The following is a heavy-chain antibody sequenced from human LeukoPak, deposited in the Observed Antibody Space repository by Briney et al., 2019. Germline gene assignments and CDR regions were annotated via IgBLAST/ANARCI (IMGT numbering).Heavy chain of an antibody. Sequence: GWSLRLSCAASGFTFSSYGMSWVRQTPGKGVEWVSAISGSGGSTYYADSVKGRFPISRDNSKNTLCLQMNSLRAEDTAVYYCAKVRVASRPGITVARVINSCDYWGQGTLVTVSS. D-gene: IGHD6-19*01. V-gene: IGHV3-23*01. CDR1: GFTFSSYG. CDR3: AKVRVASRPGITVARVINSCDY. CDR2: ISGSGGST. J-gene: IGHJ4*02.